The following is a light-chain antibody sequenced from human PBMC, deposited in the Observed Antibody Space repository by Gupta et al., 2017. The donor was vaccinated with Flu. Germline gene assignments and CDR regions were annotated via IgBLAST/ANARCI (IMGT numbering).Light chain of an antibody. CDR2: AAS. J-gene: IGKJ4*01. V-gene: IGKV1-27*01. Sequence: GDRLTITCRQSKDIRDSVSWYQHQPGKGPSLLIYAASTLHSGVASRIGGSGCRTEFTLTISSLQPEDVATYYCQKFSCAPLSFGGGTKVEI. CDR3: QKFSCAPLS. CDR1: KDIRDS.